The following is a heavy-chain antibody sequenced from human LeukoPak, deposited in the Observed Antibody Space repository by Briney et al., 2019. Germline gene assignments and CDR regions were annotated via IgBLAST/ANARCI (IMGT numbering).Heavy chain of an antibody. Sequence: GESLKISCQGSGYSFTSYWIGWVRQMPGKGLEWMGIIYPGDSDTRYSPSFQGQVTISADKSISTAYLQWSSLKASDTAMYYCARSQHCSGGSCYSSDWFDPWGQGTLVTVSS. V-gene: IGHV5-51*01. D-gene: IGHD2-15*01. CDR2: IYPGDSDT. CDR1: GYSFTSYW. CDR3: ARSQHCSGGSCYSSDWFDP. J-gene: IGHJ5*02.